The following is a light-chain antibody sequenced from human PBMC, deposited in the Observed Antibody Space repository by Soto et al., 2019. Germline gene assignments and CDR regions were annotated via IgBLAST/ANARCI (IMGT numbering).Light chain of an antibody. J-gene: IGKJ2*02. V-gene: IGKV1-39*01. Sequence: DIQMTQSPSSLSASVGDRVTITCRASQSISSYLNWYQQKPGKAPKLLIYAAASLQSGVPSRFSGSGSGTDFTLTISRLQPEDFATYYCQQSYSTPLSTFGQGTKLEIK. CDR1: QSISSY. CDR3: QQSYSTPLST. CDR2: AAA.